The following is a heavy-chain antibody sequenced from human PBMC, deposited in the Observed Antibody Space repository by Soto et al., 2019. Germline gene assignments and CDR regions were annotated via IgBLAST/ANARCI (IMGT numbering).Heavy chain of an antibody. D-gene: IGHD2-2*01. J-gene: IGHJ6*02. CDR2: IIPIFGTA. CDR1: GGTFSSYA. Sequence: QVQLVQSGAEVKKPGSSVKVSCKASGGTFSSYAISWVRQAPGQGLEWMGGIIPIFGTANYAQKFQGRVTIAADESTSTVYMELSSLRSEDTAVYYCARRYCSSTSCYFREDYYYGMDVWGQGTTVTVSS. CDR3: ARRYCSSTSCYFREDYYYGMDV. V-gene: IGHV1-69*01.